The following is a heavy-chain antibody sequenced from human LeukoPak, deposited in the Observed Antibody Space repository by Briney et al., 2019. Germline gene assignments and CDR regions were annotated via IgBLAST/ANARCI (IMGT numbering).Heavy chain of an antibody. D-gene: IGHD3-3*01. Sequence: SETLSLTCAVYGGSFSGYYWSWIRQPPGEGLEWIGELNHSGSTNYNPSLKSRVTISVDTSKNQFSLKLSSVTTADTAVYYCARVKQGTHYDFWSGYYYYFDYWGQGTLVTVSS. CDR2: LNHSGST. J-gene: IGHJ4*02. V-gene: IGHV4-34*01. CDR3: ARVKQGTHYDFWSGYYYYFDY. CDR1: GGSFSGYY.